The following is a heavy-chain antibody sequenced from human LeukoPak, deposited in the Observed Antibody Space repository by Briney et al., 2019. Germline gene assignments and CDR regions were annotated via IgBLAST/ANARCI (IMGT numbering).Heavy chain of an antibody. CDR1: GFTFNNYW. J-gene: IGHJ4*02. D-gene: IGHD3-10*01. V-gene: IGHV3-7*01. CDR2: IKQDGTEI. Sequence: PGGSLRLSCAASGFTFNNYWMTWFRQDPGKGLEWVANIKQDGTEIFYVDSVRGRLIISRDNAENSLYLQMNSLRVEDTAVYYCARTPDGADYWGQGTLVTVSS. CDR3: ARTPDGADY.